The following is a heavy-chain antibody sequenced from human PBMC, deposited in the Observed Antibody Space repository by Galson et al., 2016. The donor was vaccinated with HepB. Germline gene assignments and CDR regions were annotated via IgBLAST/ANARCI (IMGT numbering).Heavy chain of an antibody. CDR3: VRRNGFDYWSGFRDAYGMDV. CDR2: IKPDGSEK. CDR1: GFTFSDFW. J-gene: IGHJ6*02. D-gene: IGHD3-3*01. V-gene: IGHV3-7*01. Sequence: SLRLSCAASGFTFSDFWMSWVRQAPGKGLEWVANIKPDGSEKNYVDSVKGRFTISRDNAKSSLYLQMNSLRVDDTAVYYCVRRNGFDYWSGFRDAYGMDVWGQGTTVIVSS.